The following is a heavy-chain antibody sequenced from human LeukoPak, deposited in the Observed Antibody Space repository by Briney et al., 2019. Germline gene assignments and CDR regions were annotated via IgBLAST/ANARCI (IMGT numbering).Heavy chain of an antibody. CDR1: GFTFSKYW. V-gene: IGHV3-7*01. CDR3: ATYTQYFGAPGTDY. D-gene: IGHD3-10*01. CDR2: IDKDGSEK. J-gene: IGHJ4*02. Sequence: GGSLRLSCVVSGFTFSKYWMRWVRQAPGKGPEWVANIDKDGSEKRYLDSVKGRFTIYRDNARNSVFLQMTSLGAEDTAVYYCATYTQYFGAPGTDYWGQGTLVTVSS.